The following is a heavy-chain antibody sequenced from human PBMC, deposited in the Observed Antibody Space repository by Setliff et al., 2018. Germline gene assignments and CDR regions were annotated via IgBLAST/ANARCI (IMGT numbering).Heavy chain of an antibody. CDR3: ARGRLLYVGDSHYFDN. Sequence: SETLSLTCGVSNYSISSGYYWNWIRQPAGKGLEWIGHIYSTEATSYSPSLKSRVTISADTSKNQFSLQLSSVTATDTAVYYCARGRLLYVGDSHYFDNWGQGTLVTVS. J-gene: IGHJ4*02. CDR2: IYSTEAT. V-gene: IGHV4-61*09. CDR1: NYSISSGYY. D-gene: IGHD4-17*01.